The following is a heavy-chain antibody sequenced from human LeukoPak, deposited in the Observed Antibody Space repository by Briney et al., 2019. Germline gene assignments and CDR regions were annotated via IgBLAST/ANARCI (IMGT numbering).Heavy chain of an antibody. CDR3: ARDTYYYGSGSYAALDI. CDR1: GFTFSNYG. Sequence: GASVKVSCKASGFTFSNYGISWMRQAPRQGLEWMGWISADNGNTVYAQTLQDRVTMTTGASTSTAYMELRSLRSDDTAVFFCARDTYYYGSGSYAALDIWGQGTRVTVSS. J-gene: IGHJ3*02. CDR2: ISADNGNT. V-gene: IGHV1-18*01. D-gene: IGHD3-10*01.